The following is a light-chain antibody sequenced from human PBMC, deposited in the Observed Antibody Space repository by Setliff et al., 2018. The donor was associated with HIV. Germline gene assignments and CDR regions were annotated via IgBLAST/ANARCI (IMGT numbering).Light chain of an antibody. CDR2: YDS. J-gene: IGLJ1*01. CDR3: QVWDSSSDHSYV. CDR1: NIGTKS. V-gene: IGLV3-21*04. Sequence: SYELTQPPSVSVAPGKTARITCGGNNIGTKSVHWYQQKAGQAPVLVIYYDSDRPSGIPERFSGSNSGNTATLTISRVEAGDDADYYCQVWDSSSDHSYVFGTGTKV.